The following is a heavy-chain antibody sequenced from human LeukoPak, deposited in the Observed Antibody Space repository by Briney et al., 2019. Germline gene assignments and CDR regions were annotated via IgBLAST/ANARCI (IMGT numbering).Heavy chain of an antibody. CDR2: INSDGSST. J-gene: IGHJ4*02. V-gene: IGHV3-74*01. Sequence: PGGSLRLSCAASGFTFSSYWMHWVRQAPGKGLVWVSRINSDGSSTSYADSVKGRFTISRDNAKNTLYLQMNSLRAEDTAVYYCARGYCTNAVCSLGPTQAWGQGTLVTVSS. CDR1: GFTFSSYW. CDR3: ARGYCTNAVCSLGPTQA. D-gene: IGHD2-8*01.